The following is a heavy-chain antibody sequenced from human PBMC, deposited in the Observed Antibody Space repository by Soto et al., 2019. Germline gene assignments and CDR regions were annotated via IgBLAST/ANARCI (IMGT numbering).Heavy chain of an antibody. CDR3: ARDETYTAGWYFEH. CDR2: ISGYNGKT. Sequence: QVPLVQSGAEVKKRGASVKVSCKASGYMFNSYGMIWLRQAPGQGLEWIGWISGYNGKTDLAQKFQGRVTMTTEASTSTVYMELTSLRFDDTALYYCARDETYTAGWYFEHWGQGTLVTVPS. D-gene: IGHD6-19*01. CDR1: GYMFNSYG. J-gene: IGHJ4*02. V-gene: IGHV1-18*01.